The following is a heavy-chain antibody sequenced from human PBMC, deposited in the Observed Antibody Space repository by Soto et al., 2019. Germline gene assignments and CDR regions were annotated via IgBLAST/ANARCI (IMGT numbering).Heavy chain of an antibody. J-gene: IGHJ4*02. CDR3: ARDNGVYDYVWVSYRPESGSSYFDY. Sequence: GVLSLSCAASGFTFSSYWMSWVRQAPGKGLEWVANIKQDGSEKYYVDSVKGRFTISRDTAKNSLYLQMNSLRAEDTAVYYCARDNGVYDYVWVSYRPESGSSYFDYWGEGTLGSVCS. D-gene: IGHD3-16*02. V-gene: IGHV3-7*01. CDR1: GFTFSSYW. CDR2: IKQDGSEK.